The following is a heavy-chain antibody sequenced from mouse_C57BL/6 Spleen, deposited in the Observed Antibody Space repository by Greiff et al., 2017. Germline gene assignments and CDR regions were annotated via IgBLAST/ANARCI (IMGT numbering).Heavy chain of an antibody. D-gene: IGHD2-12*01. CDR1: GFTFSDYG. CDR3: VRGGYYAMDY. V-gene: IGHV5-17*01. Sequence: EVMLVESGGGLVKPGGSLKLSCAASGFTFSDYGMHWVRQAPEKGLEWVAYISSGSSTIYYADTVKGRFTISRDHAKNTLFLQMTSLRSEDTAMYYCVRGGYYAMDYWGQGTSVTVSS. J-gene: IGHJ4*01. CDR2: ISSGSSTI.